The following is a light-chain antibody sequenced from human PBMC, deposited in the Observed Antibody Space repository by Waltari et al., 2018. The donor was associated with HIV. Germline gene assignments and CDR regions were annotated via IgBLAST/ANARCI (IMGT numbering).Light chain of an antibody. J-gene: IGLJ2*01. CDR3: SSYTSSIPV. CDR2: DVS. Sequence: QSALTQPASVSGSPGQSITISCTGTSSDVGGYNYVSWYQQHPGKAPKLMIYDVSNRPSWVSNRFSRSQSGNTASLTISGLQAEDEADYYCSSYTSSIPVFGGGTKLTVL. CDR1: SSDVGGYNY. V-gene: IGLV2-14*03.